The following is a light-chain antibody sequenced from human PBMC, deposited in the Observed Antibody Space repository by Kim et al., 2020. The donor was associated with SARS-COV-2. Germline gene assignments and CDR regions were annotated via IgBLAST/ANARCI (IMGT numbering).Light chain of an antibody. CDR3: NTRDSSGNHLV. CDR1: SLRSYY. CDR2: GKN. J-gene: IGLJ2*01. V-gene: IGLV3-19*01. Sequence: SSELTQDPAVSVALGQTVRITCQGDSLRSYYASWYQQKPGQAPVLVIYGKNNRPSGIPDRFSGSSSGITASLTITGAQAEDEADYYCNTRDSSGNHLVF.